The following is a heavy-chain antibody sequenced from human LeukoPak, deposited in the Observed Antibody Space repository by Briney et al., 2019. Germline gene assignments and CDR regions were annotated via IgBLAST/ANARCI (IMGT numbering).Heavy chain of an antibody. V-gene: IGHV3-33*01. CDR3: ARDGSFWRGYPYYFDY. Sequence: GGSLRLSCAASGFTFSSYGMHWVRQAPGKGLEWVAIILDDGSNKYYADSVKGRFTISRDNSKNTLYLQVNSLRAEETAVYYCARDGSFWRGYPYYFDYWGQGTLVTASS. CDR2: ILDDGSNK. J-gene: IGHJ4*02. D-gene: IGHD3-3*01. CDR1: GFTFSSYG.